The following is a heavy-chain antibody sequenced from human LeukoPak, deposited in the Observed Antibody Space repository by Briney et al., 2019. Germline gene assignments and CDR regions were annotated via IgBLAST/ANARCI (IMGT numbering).Heavy chain of an antibody. D-gene: IGHD6-13*01. Sequence: PSETVSLTCTVSGGSISSRSNYWGWIRQPPGKGLEWIGSLYYSGSTYYNPSLKSRVTIFVDTSKNQFSLKLSSVTAADTAIYYCARPYSYSSSWYFDYWGQGTLVTVSS. CDR1: GGSISSRSNY. CDR2: LYYSGST. V-gene: IGHV4-39*01. J-gene: IGHJ4*02. CDR3: ARPYSYSSSWYFDY.